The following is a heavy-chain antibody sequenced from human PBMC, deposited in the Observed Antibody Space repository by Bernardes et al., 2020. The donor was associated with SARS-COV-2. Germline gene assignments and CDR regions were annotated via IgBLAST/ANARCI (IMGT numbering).Heavy chain of an antibody. V-gene: IGHV4-61*01. Sequence: SETLSLTCTVSGGSVSSGSYYWTWIRQPPGKGLEWIGYIYYTGSTNLNPSLKSRATFSVDTSKNQFSLQLSSVTAADTAVYYCARELWFGERKIDYWGQGTLVTVSS. CDR2: IYYTGST. CDR3: ARELWFGERKIDY. J-gene: IGHJ4*02. D-gene: IGHD3-10*01. CDR1: GGSVSSGSYY.